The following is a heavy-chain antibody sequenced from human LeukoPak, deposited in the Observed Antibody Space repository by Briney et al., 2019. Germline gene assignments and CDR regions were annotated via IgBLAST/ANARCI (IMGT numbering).Heavy chain of an antibody. CDR3: ARAAFTSGTPRGFDY. Sequence: SQTLSLTCAISGDSVSGNSVAWNWLRQSPMRGLEWLGRTYYRSKWYHDYAISVKSRMTINPDTSTNQFSLQLISATPEDTAVYYCARAAFTSGTPRGFDYWGQGTLVTVSS. CDR1: GDSVSGNSVA. D-gene: IGHD6-19*01. V-gene: IGHV6-1*01. J-gene: IGHJ4*02. CDR2: TYYRSKWYH.